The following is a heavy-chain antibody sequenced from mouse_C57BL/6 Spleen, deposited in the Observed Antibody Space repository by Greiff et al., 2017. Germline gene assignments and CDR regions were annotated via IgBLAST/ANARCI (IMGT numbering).Heavy chain of an antibody. CDR2: IYPRSGNT. V-gene: IGHV1-81*01. J-gene: IGHJ1*03. Sequence: QVHVKQSGAELARPGASVKLSCKASGYTFTSYGISWVKQRTGQGLEWIGEIYPRSGNTYYNEKFKGKATLTADKSSSTAYMELRSLTSEDSAVDFCARSTTVVAEGYWYFDGWGTGTTVTVSS. CDR1: GYTFTSYG. CDR3: ARSTTVVAEGYWYFDG. D-gene: IGHD1-1*01.